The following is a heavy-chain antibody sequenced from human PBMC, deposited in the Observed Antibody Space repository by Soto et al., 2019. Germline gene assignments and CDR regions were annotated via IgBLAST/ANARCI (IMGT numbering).Heavy chain of an antibody. Sequence: GGSLRLSCAASGFTFNSYAMHWVRQAPGKGLEWVAVISYDGSNKYYADSVKGRFTISRDNSKNTLYLQMNSLRAEDTAVCYCVRGIVVSTFDYWGQGTLVTVSS. CDR2: ISYDGSNK. V-gene: IGHV3-30-3*01. CDR3: VRGIVVSTFDY. J-gene: IGHJ4*02. CDR1: GFTFNSYA. D-gene: IGHD3-22*01.